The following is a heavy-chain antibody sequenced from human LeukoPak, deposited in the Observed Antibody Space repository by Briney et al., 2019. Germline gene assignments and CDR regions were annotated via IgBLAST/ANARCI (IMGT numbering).Heavy chain of an antibody. D-gene: IGHD3-22*01. Sequence: GGSLRLSCAASGFTFSSYAMSWVRQAPGKGLEWVSAISGSGGSTYYADSVKGRFTISRDNSKNTLYLQMNSLRAADTAVYYCASRVVITPTPYFLHCGQGNLLTVSS. J-gene: IGHJ1*01. CDR1: GFTFSSYA. CDR3: ASRVVITPTPYFLH. CDR2: ISGSGGST. V-gene: IGHV3-23*01.